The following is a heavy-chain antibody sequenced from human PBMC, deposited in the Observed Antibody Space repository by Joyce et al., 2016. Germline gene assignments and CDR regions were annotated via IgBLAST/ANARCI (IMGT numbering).Heavy chain of an antibody. V-gene: IGHV3-33*01. D-gene: IGHD2-21*01. Sequence: QVRLVEPGGGVVDAGKYLTLSCAASGFRFSDYGMHWVRQATGKGLGWVALICNNGSIKYSSNSVRCRFTSCKDNYTGTLFLQMNNVGADDTAFYYCARGAYCGGGCYVFDFWGQGTVFTVSS. J-gene: IGHJ4*02. CDR3: ARGAYCGGGCYVFDF. CDR1: GFRFSDYG. CDR2: ICNNGSIK.